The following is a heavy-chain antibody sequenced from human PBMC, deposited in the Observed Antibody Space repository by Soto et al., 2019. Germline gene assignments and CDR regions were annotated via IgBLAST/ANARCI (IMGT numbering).Heavy chain of an antibody. Sequence: PSGSLTPPYPALECNFEAHWMHWVRQATGKGLVWVSRINTDGSSIIYVDSVKGRFTISRDNAKHTLYLQMNNLRAADTAVYYCVRDSPAIVEVGTVRSLFALWGQGSPVTVSS. V-gene: IGHV3-74*01. J-gene: IGHJ4*02. D-gene: IGHD1-7*01. CDR3: VRDSPAIVEVGTVRSLFAL. CDR1: ECNFEAHW. CDR2: INTDGSSI.